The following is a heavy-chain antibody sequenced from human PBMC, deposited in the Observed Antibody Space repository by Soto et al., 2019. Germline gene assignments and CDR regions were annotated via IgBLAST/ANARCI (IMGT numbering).Heavy chain of an antibody. D-gene: IGHD3-3*01. CDR1: GGSISAGTYY. Sequence: QLQLQESGPGLVKPSETLSLTCSVSGGSISAGTYYWGWIRQPPGQGLEWIGRLYYSGSTYYNPSLKSRVTIAVDTSKNQFSLKLTSVTAADSAVYYCARQLRFLEWLTNNWFDPWGQGTLVTVSS. CDR3: ARQLRFLEWLTNNWFDP. J-gene: IGHJ5*02. CDR2: LYYSGST. V-gene: IGHV4-39*01.